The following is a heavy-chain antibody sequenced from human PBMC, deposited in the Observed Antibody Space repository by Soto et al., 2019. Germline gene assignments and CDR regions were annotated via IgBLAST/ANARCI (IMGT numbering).Heavy chain of an antibody. Sequence: QVQLVQSGPEVKKPGASVKISCRASGYRFTKYYVHWVRQAPGQGLEWMGVIDPRGGGTTYGQKFQDRVTMTRVSALSTVFLDLAILRSEDTAMYFCASHCSTRCSDWIDPWGQGTLVIVSS. V-gene: IGHV1-46*03. J-gene: IGHJ5*02. D-gene: IGHD2-15*01. CDR2: IDPRGGGT. CDR3: ASHCSTRCSDWIDP. CDR1: GYRFTKYY.